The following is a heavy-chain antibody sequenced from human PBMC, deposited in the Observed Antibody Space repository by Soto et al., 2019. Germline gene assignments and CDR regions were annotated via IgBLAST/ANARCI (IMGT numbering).Heavy chain of an antibody. J-gene: IGHJ4*02. CDR1: GFTFDDYA. CDR3: AKGGYNWNSYLHY. Sequence: PGGSLRLSCAASGFTFDDYAMHWVRRAPGKGLEWVSGISWNSGSIGYADYVKGRFTISRDNAKNSLYLQMNSLRAEDTALYYCAKGGYNWNSYLHYWGQGTLVTVSS. D-gene: IGHD1-7*01. CDR2: ISWNSGSI. V-gene: IGHV3-9*01.